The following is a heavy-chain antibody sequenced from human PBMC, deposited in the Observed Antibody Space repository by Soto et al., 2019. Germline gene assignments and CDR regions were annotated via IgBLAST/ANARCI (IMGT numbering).Heavy chain of an antibody. CDR1: GGSIRSGGYY. J-gene: IGHJ4*02. CDR2: IFYSGST. Sequence: QVQLQESGPGLVKPSQTLSLTCTVSGGSIRSGGYYWSWIRQHPGTGLEWIENIFYSGSTYYNPSLKSRVTISVDTSKNQFSLNLSSVTAADTAVYFCARSYYYSYVYGYWGQGTLVTVSS. V-gene: IGHV4-31*03. CDR3: ARSYYYSYVYGY. D-gene: IGHD3-22*01.